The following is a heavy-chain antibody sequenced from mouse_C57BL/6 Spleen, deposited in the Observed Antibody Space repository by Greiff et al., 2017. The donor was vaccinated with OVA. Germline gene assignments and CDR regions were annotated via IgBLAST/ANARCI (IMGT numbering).Heavy chain of an antibody. D-gene: IGHD1-1*01. CDR2: INYDGSST. CDR1: GFTFSDYY. CDR3: ARDQELYYGSRNWYFDV. J-gene: IGHJ1*03. V-gene: IGHV5-16*01. Sequence: EVKLVESEGGLVQPGSFMKLSCTASGFTFSDYYMAWVRQVPEKGLEWVANINYDGSSTYYLDSLKSRFIISRDNAKNILYLQMSSLQSGDTATYYCARDQELYYGSRNWYFDVWGTGTTVTVSS.